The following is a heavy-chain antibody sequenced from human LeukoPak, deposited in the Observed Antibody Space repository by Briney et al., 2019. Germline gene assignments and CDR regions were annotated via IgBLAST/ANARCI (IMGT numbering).Heavy chain of an antibody. V-gene: IGHV3-7*01. CDR2: INEDGSGK. CDR1: GFAFSNYW. Sequence: GGSLRLSCVSSGFAFSNYWMKWVRQAPGKGLEWVASINEDGSGKFSVGSVKDRITISRDNTRNSLDLQINSLTVEDTAIYYCARDDGDVWGTGTTVTVSS. CDR3: ARDDGDV. J-gene: IGHJ6*04.